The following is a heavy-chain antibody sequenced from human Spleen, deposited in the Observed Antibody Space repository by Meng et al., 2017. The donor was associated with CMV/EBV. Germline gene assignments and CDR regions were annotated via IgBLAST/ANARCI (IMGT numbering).Heavy chain of an antibody. J-gene: IGHJ6*02. CDR3: ARDSLRLDV. Sequence: GGSLRLSCAASGFTFSSYWMHWVRQAPGEGLVWVSRINSDGSSTYYADSVKGRFTISRDNAKNTLYLQMNSLRGEDTAVYYCARDSLRLDVWGQGTTVTVSS. CDR2: INSDGSST. V-gene: IGHV3-74*01. D-gene: IGHD3-16*01. CDR1: GFTFSSYW.